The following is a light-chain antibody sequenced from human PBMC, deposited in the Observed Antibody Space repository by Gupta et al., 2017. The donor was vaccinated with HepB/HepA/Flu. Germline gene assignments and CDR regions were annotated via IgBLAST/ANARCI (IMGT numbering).Light chain of an antibody. CDR1: ENVHKK. V-gene: IGKV3-15*01. J-gene: IGKJ1*01. Sequence: EILMTQSPATLSLSLGERATLSCRASENVHKKLAWYQQKPGQAPRLLIYDISTRATGVPARFSGSGAETEFNLTISSRESDDCAVYYCEQHDHGPPEVTFGQGTKVEI. CDR3: EQHDHGPPEVT. CDR2: DIS.